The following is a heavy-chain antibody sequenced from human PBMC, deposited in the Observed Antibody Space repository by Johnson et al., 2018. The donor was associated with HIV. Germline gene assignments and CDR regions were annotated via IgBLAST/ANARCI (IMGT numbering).Heavy chain of an antibody. V-gene: IGHV3-33*08. CDR1: GFTVSSNY. Sequence: QVQLVESGGGLVQPGGSLRLSCAASGFTVSSNYMSWVRQAPGKGLEWVAVIWYDGSNKYYAASVKGRFTISRDNAKNSLYLQMNSLRAEDTAVYYCARFYSSGWSDAFDIWGQGTMVTVSS. D-gene: IGHD6-19*01. CDR2: IWYDGSNK. CDR3: ARFYSSGWSDAFDI. J-gene: IGHJ3*02.